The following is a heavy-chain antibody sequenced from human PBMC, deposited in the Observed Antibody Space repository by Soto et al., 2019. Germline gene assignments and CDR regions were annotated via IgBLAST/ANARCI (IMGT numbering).Heavy chain of an antibody. CDR3: ARQSRFARGDQLLLYYFDY. CDR2: INPNSGGT. D-gene: IGHD2-2*01. V-gene: IGHV1-2*02. CDR1: GYTFTGYY. J-gene: IGHJ4*02. Sequence: ASVKVSCKASGYTFTGYYMHWVRQAPGQGLEWMGWINPNSGGTNYAQKFQGRVTMTRDTSISTAYMELSRLRSDDPAVYYCARQSRFARGDQLLLYYFDYWGQGTLVTVSS.